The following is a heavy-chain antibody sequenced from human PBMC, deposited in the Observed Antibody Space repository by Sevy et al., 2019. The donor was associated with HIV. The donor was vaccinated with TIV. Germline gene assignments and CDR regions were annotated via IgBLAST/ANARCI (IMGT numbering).Heavy chain of an antibody. CDR3: AREGCTRPHDY. CDR2: LSFGCGKI. V-gene: IGHV3-23*01. J-gene: IGHJ4*02. D-gene: IGHD2-8*01. CDR1: GFAFYDYS. Sequence: GGSLRLSCAASGFAFYDYSMSWIRQAPGKGLGGVATLSFGCGKITYADSVKGRFSISRDNSKNSFYLQMDNLRVEDTALYYCAREGCTRPHDYWGQGTRVTVSS.